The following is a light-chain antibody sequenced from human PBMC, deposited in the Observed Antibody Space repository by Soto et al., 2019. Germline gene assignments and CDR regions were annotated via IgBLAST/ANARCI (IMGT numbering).Light chain of an antibody. CDR3: VAWDDSLNGHV. Sequence: QSVLTQPPSASGTPGQRVTISCSGSSSNIGSNSVGWYQQLPGAAPKVLISTTDKRPSGVPDRFSGSKSGTSASLAISGLQSEDEADCYCVAWDDSLNGHVFGTGTKLTVL. CDR2: TTD. V-gene: IGLV1-44*01. J-gene: IGLJ1*01. CDR1: SSNIGSNS.